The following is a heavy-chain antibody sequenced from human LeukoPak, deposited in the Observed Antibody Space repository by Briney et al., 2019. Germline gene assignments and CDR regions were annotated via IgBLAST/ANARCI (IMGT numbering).Heavy chain of an antibody. CDR1: GGSISTSRHY. CDR3: ATTVTTRYYFDY. D-gene: IGHD4-17*01. J-gene: IGHJ4*02. Sequence: SETLSLTCTVSGGSISTSRHYWGWIRQPPGKGLEWIGSMYYSGSTHYNPSLKSRVTIYVDTYKSRFSLKLSSVTAADTAVYYCATTVTTRYYFDYWGQGALVTVSS. V-gene: IGHV4-39*01. CDR2: MYYSGST.